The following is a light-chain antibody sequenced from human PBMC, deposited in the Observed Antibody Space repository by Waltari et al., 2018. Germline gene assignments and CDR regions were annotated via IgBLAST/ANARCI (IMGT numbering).Light chain of an antibody. CDR1: SGSIASNH. V-gene: IGLV6-57*02. CDR2: EDN. Sequence: NFMLTQPHSVSESPGKTVTISCTGSSGSIASNHVQWYQQRPGSAPTTVIYEDNQRPSGVPDRFSGSIDSSSNSASLTISRLKTEDEADYYCQSYDSSNVVFGGGTKLTVL. J-gene: IGLJ2*01. CDR3: QSYDSSNVV.